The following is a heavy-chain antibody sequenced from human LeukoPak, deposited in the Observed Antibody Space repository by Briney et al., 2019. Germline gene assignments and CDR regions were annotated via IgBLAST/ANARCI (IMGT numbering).Heavy chain of an antibody. J-gene: IGHJ6*03. V-gene: IGHV3-23*01. CDR1: EFPFSNYG. CDR3: AKRRGLELLYYYYMDV. Sequence: GGTLRLSCAASEFPFSNYGMSWVRQAPGKGLEWVSSISTSGGSTYYADSVKGRFTISRDNSKDTLYLQMNSLRAEDTAVYYCAKRRGLELLYYYYMDVWGKGTTVTVSS. D-gene: IGHD1-7*01. CDR2: ISTSGGST.